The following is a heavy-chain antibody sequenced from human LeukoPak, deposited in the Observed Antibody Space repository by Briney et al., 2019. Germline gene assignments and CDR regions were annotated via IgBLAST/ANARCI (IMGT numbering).Heavy chain of an antibody. J-gene: IGHJ4*02. D-gene: IGHD3-16*01. CDR1: GYTFTGYY. CDR3: ARESLGGLKYFDD. V-gene: IGHV1-2*02. CDR2: IGPTGNT. Sequence: ASVKVSCKASGYTFTGYYMHWVRQAPGQGLEWIGCIGPTGNTVYVQKFQGRVTVTRDTSINTVYMEVNSLRSDDTAVYSCARESLGGLKYFDDWGQGTLVTVSS.